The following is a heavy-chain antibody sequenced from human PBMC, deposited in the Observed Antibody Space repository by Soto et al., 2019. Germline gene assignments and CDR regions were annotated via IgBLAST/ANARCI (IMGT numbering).Heavy chain of an antibody. CDR1: GFTFSSNA. D-gene: IGHD6-13*01. CDR3: ARGITATTTLAFDI. Sequence: GGSLRLSCAASGFTFSSNAMHWVRQAPGKGLERVAVISSDGSKKYYADSVKDRFTISRDNSKNTLYLQMNSLRAEDTAVYYCARGITATTTLAFDIWGQGTMVTVSS. CDR2: ISSDGSKK. J-gene: IGHJ3*02. V-gene: IGHV3-30*04.